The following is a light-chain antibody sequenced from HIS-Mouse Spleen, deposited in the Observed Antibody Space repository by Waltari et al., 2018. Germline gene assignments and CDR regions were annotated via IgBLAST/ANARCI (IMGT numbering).Light chain of an antibody. CDR2: EDN. CDR1: SGSIASNY. J-gene: IGLJ3*02. V-gene: IGLV6-57*02. Sequence: NFMLTQPHSVSESPGKTVTISCTGSSGSIASNYVQWYQQRPGRAPTTVIYEDNQRPSGVPDRFSGSLDSSSNSASLTISGLKTEDEADYYCQSYDSSNQGVFGGGTKLTVL. CDR3: QSYDSSNQGV.